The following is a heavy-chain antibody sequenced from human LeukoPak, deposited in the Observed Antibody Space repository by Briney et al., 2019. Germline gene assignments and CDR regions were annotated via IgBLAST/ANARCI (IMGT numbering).Heavy chain of an antibody. D-gene: IGHD3-22*01. J-gene: IGHJ5*02. CDR3: AKEHYDSSGSMFDP. CDR1: GFTFNSFG. CDR2: MSYDGSNK. V-gene: IGHV3-30*18. Sequence: PGGSLRLSCAASGFTFNSFGMHWVRQAPGKGLEWVAVMSYDGSNKYYADSVKGRFTISRDNSKNTLYLQMNSLRAEDTAVYYCAKEHYDSSGSMFDPWGQGTLVTVSS.